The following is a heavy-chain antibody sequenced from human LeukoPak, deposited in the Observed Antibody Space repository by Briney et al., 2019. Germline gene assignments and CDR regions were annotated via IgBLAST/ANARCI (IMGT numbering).Heavy chain of an antibody. Sequence: SETLSLTCTVSGGSIRSGDYYWSWIRQPPGKGLEWIGYIYYSGSTNYNPSLKSRVTISVDTSKNQFSLKLSSVTAADTAVYYCARAVGYYDFWSGFPSYYYYGMDVWGQGTTVTVSS. D-gene: IGHD3-3*01. CDR1: GGSIRSGDYY. CDR3: ARAVGYYDFWSGFPSYYYYGMDV. J-gene: IGHJ6*02. CDR2: IYYSGST. V-gene: IGHV4-61*08.